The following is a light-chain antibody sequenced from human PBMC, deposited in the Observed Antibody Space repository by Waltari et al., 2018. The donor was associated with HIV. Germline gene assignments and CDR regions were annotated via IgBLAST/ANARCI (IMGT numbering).Light chain of an antibody. Sequence: QSVLTQPPSASGTPGQRVTISCSGSSSNIGSNYISWYQQLPGTAPKLLIYRNNQRPSGVPDRCAGSKSGTSASLAISGLRSEDEADYSCAAWDDSLSGWVFGGGTKLTVL. V-gene: IGLV1-47*01. CDR3: AAWDDSLSGWV. CDR1: SSNIGSNY. CDR2: RNN. J-gene: IGLJ3*02.